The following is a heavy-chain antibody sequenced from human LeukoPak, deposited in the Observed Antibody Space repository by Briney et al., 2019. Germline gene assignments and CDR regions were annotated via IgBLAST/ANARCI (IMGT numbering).Heavy chain of an antibody. CDR3: ARHPVVPAKGAFGI. V-gene: IGHV4-39*01. Sequence: PSETLSLTCTVSGGSISSSRYYWGWIRQPPGKGLEWIGSIYYSGSTYYNSSLKSRVTISVDTSKNEFSLKLSSVTAADTAVYYCARHPVVPAKGAFGIWGQGTMVTVSS. CDR2: IYYSGST. D-gene: IGHD2-15*01. CDR1: GGSISSSRYY. J-gene: IGHJ3*02.